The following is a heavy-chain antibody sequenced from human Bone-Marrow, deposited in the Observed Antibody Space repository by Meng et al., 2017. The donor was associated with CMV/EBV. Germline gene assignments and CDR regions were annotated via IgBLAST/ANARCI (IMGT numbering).Heavy chain of an antibody. D-gene: IGHD3-3*01. V-gene: IGHV3-23*01. J-gene: IGHJ3*02. CDR1: GFTFSSYA. CDR2: ISGSGGST. Sequence: GGSLRLSCAASGFTFSSYAMSWVRQAPGKGLEWVSAISGSGGSTYYADSVKGRFTISRDNAKNSLYLQMNSLRAEDTAVYYCAKTLRSGYSIDAFDIWGQGKMVTVSS. CDR3: AKTLRSGYSIDAFDI.